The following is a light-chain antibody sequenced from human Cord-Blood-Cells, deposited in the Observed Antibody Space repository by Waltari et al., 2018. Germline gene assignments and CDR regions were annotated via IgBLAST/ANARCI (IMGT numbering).Light chain of an antibody. J-gene: IGLJ2*01. CDR2: EGS. CDR3: CSYAGSSTFVV. Sequence: QSALTQSASVSGSPGQSITISCTGTRSDVGSYNLVSWYQQHPGKAPKLMIYEGSKRPSGVSNRFSGSKSGNTASLTISGLQAEDEADYYCCSYAGSSTFVVFGGGTKLTVL. CDR1: RSDVGSYNL. V-gene: IGLV2-23*03.